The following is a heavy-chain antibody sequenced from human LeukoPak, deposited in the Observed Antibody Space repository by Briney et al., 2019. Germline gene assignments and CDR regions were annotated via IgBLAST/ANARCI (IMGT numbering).Heavy chain of an antibody. CDR1: GFTFSSYA. CDR3: AKGGKTYPGYRYDYYYYGMDV. J-gene: IGHJ6*02. V-gene: IGHV3-23*01. Sequence: GGSLRLSCAASGFTFSSYAMSWVRQAPGKGLEWVSAISGSGGSTYYADSVKGRFTISRDNSKNTLYLQMNSLRAEDTAVYYCAKGGKTYPGYRYDYYYYGMDVWGQGTTVTVSS. D-gene: IGHD3-16*02. CDR2: ISGSGGST.